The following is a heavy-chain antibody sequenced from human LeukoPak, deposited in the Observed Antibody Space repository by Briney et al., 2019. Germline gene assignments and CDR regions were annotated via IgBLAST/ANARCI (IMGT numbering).Heavy chain of an antibody. V-gene: IGHV4-39*01. CDR2: IFYSGST. Sequence: SETLSLTCTVSGGSISSSSYYWGWIRQPPGKGLEWIGSIFYSGSTYYNPSLKSRVTISVDTSENQFSLKLSSVTAADTAVYYCARTYYYGSGSYYLPGDNWFDPWGQGTLVTVFS. J-gene: IGHJ5*02. D-gene: IGHD3-10*01. CDR3: ARTYYYGSGSYYLPGDNWFDP. CDR1: GGSISSSSYY.